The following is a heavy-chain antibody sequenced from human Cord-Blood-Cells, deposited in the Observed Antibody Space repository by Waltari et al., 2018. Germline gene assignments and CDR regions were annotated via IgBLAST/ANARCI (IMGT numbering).Heavy chain of an antibody. CDR3: ASAVRGGYDY. Sequence: QLQLQESGPGLVKPSETLSLTCTVYGGSISSSSYYWDWIRQPPGKGLEWIGSIYYSGSTYYNPSLKSRVTISVDTSKNQFSLKLSSVTAADTAVYYCASAVRGGYDYWGQGTLVTVSS. CDR2: IYYSGST. CDR1: GGSISSSSYY. D-gene: IGHD3-10*01. V-gene: IGHV4-39*01. J-gene: IGHJ4*02.